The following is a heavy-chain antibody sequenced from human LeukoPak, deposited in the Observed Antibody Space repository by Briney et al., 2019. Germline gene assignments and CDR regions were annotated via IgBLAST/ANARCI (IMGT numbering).Heavy chain of an antibody. V-gene: IGHV3-73*01. Sequence: GGSLRLSCAASGFSFSDSPIHWVRQASGKGLEWVGRIRSKDQNSATAYAESVKGRFTISRDDSKNMAYLQMNSLRIEDTAMYYCAKDAQLRSRWFDPWGQGTLVTVSS. CDR3: AKDAQLRSRWFDP. CDR2: IRSKDQNSAT. D-gene: IGHD2/OR15-2a*01. CDR1: GFSFSDSP. J-gene: IGHJ5*02.